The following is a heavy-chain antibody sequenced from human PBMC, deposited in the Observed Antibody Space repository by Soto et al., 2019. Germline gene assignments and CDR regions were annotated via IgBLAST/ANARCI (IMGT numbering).Heavy chain of an antibody. Sequence: QVQLVESGGGVVQPGRSLRLSCAASGFTFSSYGMHWVRQPPGKGLEWVEVISKDGSKKYYVDSVKGRFTISRDNSKNTLHLQINSLRPEDTAVYYCAKESAAAGLDIYYYCMAVWGQGTTVTVAS. V-gene: IGHV3-30*18. CDR2: ISKDGSKK. J-gene: IGHJ6*02. CDR3: AKESAAAGLDIYYYCMAV. D-gene: IGHD6-13*01. CDR1: GFTFSSYG.